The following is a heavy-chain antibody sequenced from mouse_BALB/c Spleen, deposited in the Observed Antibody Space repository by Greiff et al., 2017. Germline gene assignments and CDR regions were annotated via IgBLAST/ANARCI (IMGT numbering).Heavy chain of an antibody. CDR1: GFTFTDYY. D-gene: IGHD1-2*01. Sequence: EVKVEESGGGLVQPGGSLRLSCATSGFTFTDYYMSWVRQPPGKALEWLGFIRNKANGYTTEYSASVKGRFTISRDNSQSILYLQMNTLRAEDSATYYCARGLTTATAYWGQGTLVTVSA. CDR3: ARGLTTATAY. CDR2: IRNKANGYTT. J-gene: IGHJ3*01. V-gene: IGHV7-3*02.